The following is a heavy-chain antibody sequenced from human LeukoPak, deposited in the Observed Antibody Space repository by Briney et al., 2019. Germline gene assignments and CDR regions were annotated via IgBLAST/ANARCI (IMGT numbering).Heavy chain of an antibody. V-gene: IGHV4-30-2*01. J-gene: IGHJ6*02. CDR1: GGSISSGGYS. CDR3: ARVVGYSSSWYGYYYYYGMDV. D-gene: IGHD6-13*01. Sequence: SETLSLTCAVSGGSISSGGYSWSWIRQPPGKGLEWIGYIYHSGSTYYNPSLKSRVTISVDRSKNQFSPKLSSVTAADTAVYYCARVVGYSSSWYGYYYYYGMDVWGQGTTVTVSS. CDR2: IYHSGST.